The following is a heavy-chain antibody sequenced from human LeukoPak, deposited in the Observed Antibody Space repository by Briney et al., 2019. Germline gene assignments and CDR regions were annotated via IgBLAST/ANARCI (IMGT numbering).Heavy chain of an antibody. V-gene: IGHV3-15*01. Sequence: GGSLRLSCAASGFTFSNAWMSWVRQAPGEGLEWVGRIKSKTDGGTTDYAAPVKGRFTISRDDSKNTLYLQMNSLKTEDTAVYYCTTPEYSSPFDYWGQGTLVTVSS. D-gene: IGHD6-6*01. J-gene: IGHJ4*02. CDR2: IKSKTDGGTT. CDR3: TTPEYSSPFDY. CDR1: GFTFSNAW.